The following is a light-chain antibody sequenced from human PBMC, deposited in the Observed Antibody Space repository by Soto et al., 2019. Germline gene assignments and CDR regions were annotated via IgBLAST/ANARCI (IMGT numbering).Light chain of an antibody. CDR1: SSDVGGYNS. Sequence: QSGLALPASVSLSPGQSITISCTGTSSDVGGYNSVSWYRQDPGKAPKLMIYDVTNRPSGVSNRFSGSKSGNTASLTISGLQAEDEADYYCSSFTSSITYVFGTGTKVTVL. V-gene: IGLV2-14*01. J-gene: IGLJ1*01. CDR2: DVT. CDR3: SSFTSSITYV.